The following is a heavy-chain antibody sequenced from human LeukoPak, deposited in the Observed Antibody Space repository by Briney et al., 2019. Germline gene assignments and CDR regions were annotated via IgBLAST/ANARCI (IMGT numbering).Heavy chain of an antibody. V-gene: IGHV4-59*01. CDR3: ARASSTRYDY. Sequence: SETLSLTCTVSGGAISSYYWSWIRQPPGKGLEWIGYIYYSGSTNYNPSLKSRVTISVDTSKNQFSLKLSSVTAADTAVYYCARASSTRYDYWGQGTLVTVSS. J-gene: IGHJ4*02. D-gene: IGHD1-26*01. CDR2: IYYSGST. CDR1: GGAISSYY.